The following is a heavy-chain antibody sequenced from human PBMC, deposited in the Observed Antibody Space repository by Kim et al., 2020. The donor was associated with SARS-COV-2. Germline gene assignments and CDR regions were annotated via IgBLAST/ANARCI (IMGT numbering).Heavy chain of an antibody. Sequence: GGSLRLSCAASGFTFSSYAMHWVRQAPGKGLEWVAVISYDGSNKYYADSVKGRFTISRDNSKNTLYLQMNSLRAEDTAVYYCARDPSSGWYEYFQHWGQGTLVTVSS. CDR2: ISYDGSNK. CDR3: ARDPSSGWYEYFQH. CDR1: GFTFSSYA. J-gene: IGHJ1*01. V-gene: IGHV3-30*04. D-gene: IGHD6-19*01.